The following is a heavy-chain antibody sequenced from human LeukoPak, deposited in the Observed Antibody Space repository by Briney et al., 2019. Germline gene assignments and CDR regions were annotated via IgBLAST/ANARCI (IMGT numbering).Heavy chain of an antibody. J-gene: IGHJ1*01. CDR2: INPDGRDT. Sequence: GGSLRLSCVVSGFTFNRCCMNWVRQAPGKGLEWVAHINPDGRDTYYVDSVKGRFTISRDNAQNSMYLQMNSLRVEDTAVYYCTSWGDTTAEYFQRWGQGTLVTVSS. CDR1: GFTFNRCC. D-gene: IGHD2-21*02. V-gene: IGHV3-7*01. CDR3: TSWGDTTAEYFQR.